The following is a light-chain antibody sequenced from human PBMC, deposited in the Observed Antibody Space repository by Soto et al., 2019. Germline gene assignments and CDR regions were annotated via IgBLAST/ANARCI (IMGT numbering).Light chain of an antibody. V-gene: IGLV6-57*04. CDR2: EDD. J-gene: IGLJ2*01. CDR3: QSYNNIIGV. CDR1: SGSIASNF. Sequence: NFMLTQPHSVSESPGKTVTISCTRSSGSIASNFVQGYQQRPGSAPTTVIYEDDQRPSGVPGRFSGSIDRSSNSASLTISGLKTEDEADYYCQSYNNIIGVFGGGTKLTVL.